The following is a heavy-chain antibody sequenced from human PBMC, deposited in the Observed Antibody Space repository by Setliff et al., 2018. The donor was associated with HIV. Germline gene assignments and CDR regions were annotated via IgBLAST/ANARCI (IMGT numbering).Heavy chain of an antibody. CDR3: AAPRSNLYDSTIAY. CDR2: IRYDGSKK. V-gene: IGHV3-30*02. D-gene: IGHD3-16*02. J-gene: IGHJ4*02. Sequence: GGSLRLSCVASGFIFSSYGMHWVRQAPGKGLEWVAFIRYDGSKKYYADSVKGRFTISRDNSKDTLYLQMNTLRAEDTAVYYCAAPRSNLYDSTIAYWGQGTQVTVSS. CDR1: GFIFSSYG.